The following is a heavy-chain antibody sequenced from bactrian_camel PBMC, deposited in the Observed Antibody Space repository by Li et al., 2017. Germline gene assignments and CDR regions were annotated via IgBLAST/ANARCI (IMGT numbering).Heavy chain of an antibody. CDR3: AAGQGVGWCLDVIRVGAEADFDY. V-gene: IGHV3S57*01. D-gene: IGHD5*01. CDR2: IDSDGDT. J-gene: IGHJ6*01. CDR1: GRTYEKYC. Sequence: HVQLVESGGESVQAGGSLRLACSITGRTYEKYCMGWFRQAPGKEREGIATIDSDGDTAYVESMKGRFTISVDNARNTLYLQMNSLNPEDTGTYTCAAGQGVGWCLDVIRVGAEADFDYWGQGTQVTVS.